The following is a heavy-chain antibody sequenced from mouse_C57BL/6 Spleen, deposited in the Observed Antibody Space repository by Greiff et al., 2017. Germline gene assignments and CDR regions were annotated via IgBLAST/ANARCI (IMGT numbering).Heavy chain of an antibody. CDR1: GYTFTSYW. CDR3: ARGSSYDYAMDY. J-gene: IGHJ4*01. CDR2: IHPNSGST. V-gene: IGHV1-64*01. D-gene: IGHD1-1*01. Sequence: QVQLQQPGAELVKPGASVKLSCKASGYTFTSYWMHWVKQRPGQGLEWIGMIHPNSGSTNYNEKFKSKATLTVDKSSRTAYMQLSSLTAEDSAVYYCARGSSYDYAMDYWGQGTSVTVSS.